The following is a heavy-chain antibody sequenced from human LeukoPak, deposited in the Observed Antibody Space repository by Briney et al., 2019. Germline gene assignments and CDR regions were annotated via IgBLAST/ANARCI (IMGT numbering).Heavy chain of an antibody. V-gene: IGHV3-48*04. CDR2: ISSSSSSI. D-gene: IGHD5-18*01. J-gene: IGHJ4*02. CDR3: ARENGYRLDY. CDR1: GFMFSAYA. Sequence: PGGSLRLSCAASGFMFSAYAMNWVRQAPGQGLEWISYISSSSSSIYYADSVKGRFTISRDNARTSLYLQMDSLRVDDTAVYFCARENGYRLDYWGQGSLVSVSS.